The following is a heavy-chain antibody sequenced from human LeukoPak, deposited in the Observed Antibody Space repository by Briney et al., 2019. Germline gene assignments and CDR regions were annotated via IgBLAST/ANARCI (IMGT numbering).Heavy chain of an antibody. CDR2: IIPIFGTA. CDR1: GGTFSSYA. Sequence: GSSVKVSCKASGGTFSSYAISWVRQAPGQGLEWMGGIIPIFGTANYAQKFQGRVTITADESTSTAYMELSNLRSEDTAVYYCAREPGYCSSTSCSNYYYYGMDVWGQGTTVTVSS. J-gene: IGHJ6*02. V-gene: IGHV1-69*01. D-gene: IGHD2-2*01. CDR3: AREPGYCSSTSCSNYYYYGMDV.